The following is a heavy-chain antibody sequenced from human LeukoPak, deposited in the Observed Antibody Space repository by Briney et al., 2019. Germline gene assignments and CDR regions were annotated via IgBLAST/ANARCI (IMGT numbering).Heavy chain of an antibody. Sequence: PGGSLRLSCAASGFTFSYFELHWVRQAPGKGLEWVSYFSSSGNTIYYADSVKGRLTISRDNAKNSLHLQMNSLRAEDTAVYYCAVRVGTAAGTDFWGQGTLVTVSS. D-gene: IGHD6-13*01. CDR1: GFTFSYFE. J-gene: IGHJ4*02. V-gene: IGHV3-48*03. CDR3: AVRVGTAAGTDF. CDR2: FSSSGNTI.